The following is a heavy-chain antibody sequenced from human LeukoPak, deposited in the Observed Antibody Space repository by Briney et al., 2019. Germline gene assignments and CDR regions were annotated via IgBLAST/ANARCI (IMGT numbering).Heavy chain of an antibody. CDR1: GFTFRSYW. CDR3: AKDGCRITSCHVLVDP. V-gene: IGHV3-74*01. Sequence: PGGSLRLSCAASGFTFRSYWMHWVRQAPGKGLVWVSRINGDGSVTSYADSVKGRFTISRDNAENTLYLQMNSLRAEDTAVYYCAKDGCRITSCHVLVDPWGQGNLVTVSS. CDR2: INGDGSVT. D-gene: IGHD2-2*01. J-gene: IGHJ5*02.